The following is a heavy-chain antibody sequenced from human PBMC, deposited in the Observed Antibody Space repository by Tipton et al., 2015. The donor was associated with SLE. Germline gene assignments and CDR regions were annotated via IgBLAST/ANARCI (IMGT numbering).Heavy chain of an antibody. CDR3: ARVFKRYSSSWTDGYFDY. Sequence: SLRLSCAASGLTFSDYYMSWIRQAPGKGLEWVSYISSSGSTIYYADSVKGRFTISRDNAKNSLYLQMNSLRAEDTAVYYCARVFKRYSSSWTDGYFDYWGQGTLVTVSS. V-gene: IGHV3-11*04. D-gene: IGHD6-13*01. CDR1: GLTFSDYY. J-gene: IGHJ4*02. CDR2: ISSSGSTI.